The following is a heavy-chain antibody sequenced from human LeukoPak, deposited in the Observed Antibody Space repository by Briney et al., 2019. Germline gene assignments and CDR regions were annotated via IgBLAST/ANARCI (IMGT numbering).Heavy chain of an antibody. V-gene: IGHV3-15*01. J-gene: IGHJ5*02. CDR3: ARGHYQLS. D-gene: IGHD2-2*01. CDR1: GFTFTNAW. Sequence: PGGSLRLSCAASGFTFTNAWMSWVRQAPGKGLEWVGRIKRKTDGGTTDYAAPVKGRFTISRDDSKNTLYLQMNSLKTEDTAVYYCARGHYQLSWGQGILVTVSS. CDR2: IKRKTDGGTT.